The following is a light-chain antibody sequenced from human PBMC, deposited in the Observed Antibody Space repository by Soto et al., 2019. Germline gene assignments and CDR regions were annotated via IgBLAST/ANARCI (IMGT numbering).Light chain of an antibody. CDR2: KDS. J-gene: IGLJ3*02. V-gene: IGLV3-27*01. Sequence: SYELTQPSSVSVSPGQTARITCSGDVLAKKYARWFQQKPGQAPVLVIYKDSERPSGIPERFSGSSSGTTVTLTISGAQVEDEADYYCYSAADNSWVFGGETNLTVL. CDR1: VLAKKY. CDR3: YSAADNSWV.